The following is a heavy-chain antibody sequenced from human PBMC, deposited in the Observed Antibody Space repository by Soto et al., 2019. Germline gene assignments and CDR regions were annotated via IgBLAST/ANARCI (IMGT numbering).Heavy chain of an antibody. CDR1: GYTFTSYG. D-gene: IGHD6-19*01. J-gene: IGHJ4*02. CDR2: ISAYNGNT. V-gene: IGHV1-18*01. Sequence: GASVKVSCKASGYTFTSYGISWVRQAPGQGLEWMGWISAYNGNTNYAQKLRGRVTMTTDTSTSTAYMELRSLRSDDTAVYYCARVNSVRWLVLGRVDYWGQGTLVTVSS. CDR3: ARVNSVRWLVLGRVDY.